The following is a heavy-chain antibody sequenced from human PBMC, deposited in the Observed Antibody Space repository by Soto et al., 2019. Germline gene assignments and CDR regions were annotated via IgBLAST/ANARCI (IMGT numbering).Heavy chain of an antibody. CDR3: ARDRPPPSGMDV. J-gene: IGHJ6*02. CDR2: ISSSSSNI. Sequence: GGSLRLSCAASGFIFSSYSVNWVRQAPGKGLEWVSSISSSSSNIYYADSVKGRFTISRDNAKNSLYLQMNSLRAEDTAVYYCARDRPPPSGMDVWGQGTTVTVSS. V-gene: IGHV3-21*01. CDR1: GFIFSSYS.